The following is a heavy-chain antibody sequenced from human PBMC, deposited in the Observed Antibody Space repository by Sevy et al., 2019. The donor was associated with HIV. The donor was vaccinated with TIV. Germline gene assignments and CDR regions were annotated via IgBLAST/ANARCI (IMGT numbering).Heavy chain of an antibody. CDR3: ARDSLGITISAGWGGGMDV. CDR2: IRYDGSDK. CDR1: GFTLSSYG. J-gene: IGHJ6*02. Sequence: GGSLRLSCVASGFTLSSYGMHWVRQAPGKGLEWVAVIRYDGSDKYYADSVKGRFTISRDNSKNTLYLQMKSLRAEDTAVYDWARDSLGITISAGWGGGMDVWGQGTTVTVSS. D-gene: IGHD3-3*01. V-gene: IGHV3-33*01.